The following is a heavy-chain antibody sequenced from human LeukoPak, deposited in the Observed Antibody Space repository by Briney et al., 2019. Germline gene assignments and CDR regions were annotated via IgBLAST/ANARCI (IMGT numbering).Heavy chain of an antibody. J-gene: IGHJ4*02. V-gene: IGHV3-7*01. CDR1: GFTFSSYA. Sequence: GGSLRLSCAASGFTFSSYAVSWVRQAPEKGLEWVAHIKQDGSEKYYVDSVKGRFTISRDNAKNSLYLQMNSLRAEDTAVYYCARDAVKINFDYWVQGTLVTVSS. CDR2: IKQDGSEK. CDR3: ARDAVKINFDY. D-gene: IGHD6-19*01.